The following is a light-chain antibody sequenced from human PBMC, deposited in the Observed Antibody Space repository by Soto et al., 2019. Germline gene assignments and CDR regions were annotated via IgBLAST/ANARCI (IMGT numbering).Light chain of an antibody. Sequence: DIQMTQSPSSVSASIGDTVTITCRASQDINVYLNWYQQKPGKAPKLLIYKASSLESGVPSRFSGSGSGTEFTLTISSLQTDDFSTYYCQQYHSYWTFGQGTKVDIK. CDR1: QDINVY. V-gene: IGKV1-5*03. CDR3: QQYHSYWT. CDR2: KAS. J-gene: IGKJ1*01.